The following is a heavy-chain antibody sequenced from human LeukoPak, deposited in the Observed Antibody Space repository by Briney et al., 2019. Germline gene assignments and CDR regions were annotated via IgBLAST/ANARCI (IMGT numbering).Heavy chain of an antibody. CDR3: AELGITMIGGV. D-gene: IGHD3-10*02. J-gene: IGHJ6*04. V-gene: IGHV3-74*01. CDR1: GFTFSNYW. CDR2: INSDGSGT. Sequence: GGSLRLSCAASGFTFSNYWMHWVRQAPGKGLVWVSRINSDGSGTNYADSVKGRFTISRDNAKNTLYLQMNSLRAEDTAVYYCAELGITMIGGVWGKGTTVTISS.